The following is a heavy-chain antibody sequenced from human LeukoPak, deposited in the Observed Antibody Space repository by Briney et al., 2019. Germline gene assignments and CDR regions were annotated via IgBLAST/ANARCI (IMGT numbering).Heavy chain of an antibody. J-gene: IGHJ3*02. CDR2: ISSSSSYI. CDR3: ARLTGTTIAFDI. V-gene: IGHV3-21*01. CDR1: GFTFSSYS. D-gene: IGHD1-7*01. Sequence: GGSLRLSCAASGFTFSSYSMNWVRQPPGKGLEWVSSISSSSSYIYYADSVKGRFTISRDNAKNSLYLQMNSLRAEDTAVYYCARLTGTTIAFDIWGQGTMVTVSS.